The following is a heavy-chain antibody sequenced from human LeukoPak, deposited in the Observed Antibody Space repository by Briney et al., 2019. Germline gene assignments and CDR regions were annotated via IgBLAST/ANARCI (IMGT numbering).Heavy chain of an antibody. V-gene: IGHV3-23*01. CDR1: GFTFSSYA. D-gene: IGHD2-8*01. Sequence: GGSLRLSCAASGFTFSSYAVSWVRQAPGKGLEWVSSISGSGGSTYSADSVKGRFTISRDNSKNTLYLQMNSLRAEDTALYYCAKDRSCTNDICHGDFNYWGQGTLVTVSS. CDR3: AKDRSCTNDICHGDFNY. CDR2: ISGSGGST. J-gene: IGHJ4*02.